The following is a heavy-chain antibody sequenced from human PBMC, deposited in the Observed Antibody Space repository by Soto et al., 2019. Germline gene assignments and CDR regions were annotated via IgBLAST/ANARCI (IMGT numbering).Heavy chain of an antibody. CDR2: INHSGST. V-gene: IGHV4-34*01. J-gene: IGHJ5*02. CDR3: ARVGCFGELGNWFDP. CDR1: GGSFSGYY. Sequence: PSETLSLTCAVYGGSFSGYYWSWIRQPPGKGLEWIGEINHSGSTNYNPSLKSRVTISVDTSKNQFSLKLSSVTAADTAVYYCARVGCFGELGNWFDPWGQGTLVTVSS. D-gene: IGHD3-10*01.